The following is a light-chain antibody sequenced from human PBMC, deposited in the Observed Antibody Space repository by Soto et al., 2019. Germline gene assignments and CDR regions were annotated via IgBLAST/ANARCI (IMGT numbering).Light chain of an antibody. CDR3: SSYTSSSTPLYV. CDR2: DVS. Sequence: QSVLAQPASVSGSPGQSITISCTGTSSDVGGYNYVSWYQQHPGKAPKLMIYDVSNRPSGVSNRFSGSKPGNTASLTISGLQAEDEADYYCSSYTSSSTPLYVFGTGTKATVL. V-gene: IGLV2-14*01. J-gene: IGLJ1*01. CDR1: SSDVGGYNY.